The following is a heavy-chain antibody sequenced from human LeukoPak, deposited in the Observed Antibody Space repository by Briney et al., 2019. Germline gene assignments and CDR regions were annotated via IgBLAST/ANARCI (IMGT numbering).Heavy chain of an antibody. CDR1: GGTFSSYA. Sequence: SVKVSCTASGGTFSSYAISWVRQAPGQGLEWMGRIIPILGIANYAQKFQGRVTITADKSTSTAYMELSSLRSEDTAVYYCARDPYVVVPAAMRYFDYWGQGTLVTVSS. CDR2: IIPILGIA. D-gene: IGHD2-2*01. V-gene: IGHV1-69*04. J-gene: IGHJ4*02. CDR3: ARDPYVVVPAAMRYFDY.